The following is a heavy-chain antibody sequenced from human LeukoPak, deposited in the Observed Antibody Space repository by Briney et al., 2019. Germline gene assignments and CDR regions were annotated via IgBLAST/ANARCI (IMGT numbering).Heavy chain of an antibody. CDR1: GYTFTGYY. D-gene: IGHD2-15*01. J-gene: IGHJ4*02. CDR3: ARKCGGGSCFDFDY. Sequence: ASVKVSCKASGYTFTGYYMHWVRQAPGQGLEWMGWINPNSGGTNYAQKFQGWVTMTRDTSINTAYMELTRLKSDDTAVYYCARKCGGGSCFDFDYWGQGTLVTVSS. CDR2: INPNSGGT. V-gene: IGHV1-2*04.